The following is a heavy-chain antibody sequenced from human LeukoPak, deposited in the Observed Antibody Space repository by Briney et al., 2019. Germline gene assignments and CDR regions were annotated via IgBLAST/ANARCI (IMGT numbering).Heavy chain of an antibody. Sequence: ASVKVSCKASGYTFTGYYMHWVRQAPGQGLEWMGWINPNSGGTNYAQKFQGRVTMTRDTSNSTAYMELSRLRSDDTAVYYCAREITTVTKYYYYYGMDVWGQGTAVTVSS. D-gene: IGHD4-17*01. CDR1: GYTFTGYY. CDR3: AREITTVTKYYYYYGMDV. J-gene: IGHJ6*02. V-gene: IGHV1-2*02. CDR2: INPNSGGT.